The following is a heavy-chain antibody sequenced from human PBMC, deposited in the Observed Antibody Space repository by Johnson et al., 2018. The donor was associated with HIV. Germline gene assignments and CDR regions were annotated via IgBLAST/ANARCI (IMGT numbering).Heavy chain of an antibody. J-gene: IGHJ3*02. CDR3: AKDRPSSGWFDAFDI. V-gene: IGHV3-23*01. Sequence: VQLLESGGGLVKPGGSLRLSCAASGFTFSNAWMSWVRQAPGKGLEWVSAISGSGCSTYYADSVKGRFTISRDNSKNTLYLKMNSLRAKDTAVYYCAKDRPSSGWFDAFDIWGQGTMVTVSS. CDR1: GFTFSNAW. D-gene: IGHD6-19*01. CDR2: ISGSGCST.